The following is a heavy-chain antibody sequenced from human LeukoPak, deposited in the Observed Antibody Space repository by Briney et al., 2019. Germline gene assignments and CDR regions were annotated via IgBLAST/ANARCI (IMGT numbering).Heavy chain of an antibody. CDR1: GFTFSSYS. V-gene: IGHV3-21*01. Sequence: GGSLRLSCAASGFTFSSYSMNWVRQAPGKWLEWVSAISSSSSYIFYADSVKGRFTISRDYAKNSLHREMNTLGAEDTACYYSANSRSSRYADGYWGQGTLVTVSS. CDR2: ISSSSSYI. D-gene: IGHD6-13*01. CDR3: ANSRSSRYADGY. J-gene: IGHJ4*02.